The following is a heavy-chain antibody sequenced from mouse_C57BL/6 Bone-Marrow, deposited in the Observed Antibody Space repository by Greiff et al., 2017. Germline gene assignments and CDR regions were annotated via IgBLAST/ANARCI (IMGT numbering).Heavy chain of an antibody. J-gene: IGHJ2*01. Sequence: QVQLKQPGVELVKPGASVTLSCKASGYTFTSYWMHWVKQRPGQGLEWIGMIHPNSGSTNYNEKFKSKATLTVDKSSSTAYMQLSSLTSEDSAVYYCAPEELSNPYYFDYWGQGTTLTVSS. CDR2: IHPNSGST. CDR3: APEELSNPYYFDY. D-gene: IGHD2-5*01. V-gene: IGHV1-64*01. CDR1: GYTFTSYW.